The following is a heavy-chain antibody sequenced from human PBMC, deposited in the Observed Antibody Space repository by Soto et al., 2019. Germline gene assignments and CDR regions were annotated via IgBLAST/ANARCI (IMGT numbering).Heavy chain of an antibody. D-gene: IGHD3-22*01. Sequence: SETLCITCALSGYSISNGYYWGWVRQPPGQGLEWIGSIYYTGTTSYNPSLRSRVTISIDTSKNQFSLHLASVTAADTALYYCARHRYHDITAYYYDFDLWGLGTMVTVSS. J-gene: IGHJ4*02. CDR3: ARHRYHDITAYYYDFDL. CDR1: GYSISNGYY. CDR2: IYYTGTT. V-gene: IGHV4-38-2*01.